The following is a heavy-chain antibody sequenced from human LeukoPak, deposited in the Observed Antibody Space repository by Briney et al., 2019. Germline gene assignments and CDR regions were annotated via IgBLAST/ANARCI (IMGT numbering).Heavy chain of an antibody. CDR1: GGSISRYY. Sequence: SETLSLTCTVSGGSISRYYWGCSRQPPGKGLEWIGYIYYSGTTNYNPSLKSRLTMSVDTSKNQFSLKLTSVTAADTAVYYCARQNYYDSNGYYYYFDYWGQGTLVTVSS. J-gene: IGHJ4*02. V-gene: IGHV4-59*08. CDR2: IYYSGTT. D-gene: IGHD3-22*01. CDR3: ARQNYYDSNGYYYYFDY.